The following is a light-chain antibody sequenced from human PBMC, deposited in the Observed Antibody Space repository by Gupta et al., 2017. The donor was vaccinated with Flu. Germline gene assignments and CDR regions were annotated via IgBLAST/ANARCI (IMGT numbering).Light chain of an antibody. V-gene: IGLV2-14*03. J-gene: IGLJ1*01. CDR2: GVS. CDR1: SSDVGGHEH. Sequence: SVTISCSGTSSDVGGHEHVSWYQQYPGKAPRLIIYGVSRRPSGVANRFSGSKSGSTASLSISVHQAEDEADYYCMSFASSTAYLFGTGTKVTVL. CDR3: MSFASSTAYL.